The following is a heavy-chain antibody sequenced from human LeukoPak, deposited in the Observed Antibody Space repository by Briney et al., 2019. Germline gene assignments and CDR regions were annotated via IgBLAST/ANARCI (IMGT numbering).Heavy chain of an antibody. V-gene: IGHV4-4*07. Sequence: SETLSLTCTVSGGSFSSYYWSWIRQPAGKGLEWIGRIYTSGSTNYNPSLKSRVTMSVDTSKNQFSLKLSSVTAADTAVYYCARDAPIFGVVIIYFDYWGQGTLVTVSS. CDR2: IYTSGST. CDR3: ARDAPIFGVVIIYFDY. D-gene: IGHD3-3*01. CDR1: GGSFSSYY. J-gene: IGHJ4*02.